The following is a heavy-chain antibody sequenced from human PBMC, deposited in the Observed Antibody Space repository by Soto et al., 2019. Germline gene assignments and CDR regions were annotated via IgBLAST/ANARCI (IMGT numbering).Heavy chain of an antibody. J-gene: IGHJ5*02. V-gene: IGHV1-3*04. CDR3: VRAEQWAS. CDR2: INTANGNT. CDR1: GYIFINYD. Sequence: QVQLGQSGAEVKKPGASVKVSCKASGYIFINYDIHWVRQAPGQRLEWMGWINTANGNTKYSQKFQGRVTITRNTSVTIAYMKLSGVRSDVAARYYCVRAEQWASWGQGTLVTVSS. D-gene: IGHD1-26*01.